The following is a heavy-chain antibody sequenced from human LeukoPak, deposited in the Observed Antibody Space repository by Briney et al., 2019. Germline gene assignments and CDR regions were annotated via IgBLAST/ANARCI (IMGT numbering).Heavy chain of an antibody. Sequence: SGGSLRLSCAASGFTFSSYSMNWIRQAPGKGLEWVSSISSSSSYIYYADSVKGRFTISRDNAKNSLYLQMNSLRAEDTAVYYCEAVAGTGYFDYWGQGTLVTVSS. CDR3: EAVAGTGYFDY. J-gene: IGHJ4*02. D-gene: IGHD6-19*01. CDR1: GFTFSSYS. V-gene: IGHV3-21*01. CDR2: ISSSSSYI.